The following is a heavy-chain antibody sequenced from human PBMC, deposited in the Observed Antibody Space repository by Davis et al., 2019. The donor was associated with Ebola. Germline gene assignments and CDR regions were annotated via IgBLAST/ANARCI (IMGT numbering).Heavy chain of an antibody. CDR1: GFTFSDYY. V-gene: IGHV3-11*06. D-gene: IGHD6-19*01. J-gene: IGHJ4*02. Sequence: GESLKISCAASGFTFSDYYMSWIRQAPGKGLEWVSYISSSSSYIYYADSVKGRFTISRDNAKNSLYLQMNSLRAEDTAVYYCAREAGPVWFDYWGQGTLVTVSS. CDR2: ISSSSSYI. CDR3: AREAGPVWFDY.